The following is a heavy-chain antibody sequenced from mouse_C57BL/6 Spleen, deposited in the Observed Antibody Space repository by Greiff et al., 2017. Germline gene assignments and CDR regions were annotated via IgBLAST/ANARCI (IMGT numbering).Heavy chain of an antibody. CDR2: INYDGSST. CDR1: GFTFSDYY. J-gene: IGHJ1*03. V-gene: IGHV5-16*01. D-gene: IGHD1-1*01. Sequence: EVKVEESEGGLVQPGSSMKLSCTASGFTFSDYYMAWVRQVPEKGLEWVANINYDGSSTYYLDSLKSRFIISRDNAKNILYLQMSSLKSEDTATYYCARGLLRGWYFDVWGTGTTVTVSS. CDR3: ARGLLRGWYFDV.